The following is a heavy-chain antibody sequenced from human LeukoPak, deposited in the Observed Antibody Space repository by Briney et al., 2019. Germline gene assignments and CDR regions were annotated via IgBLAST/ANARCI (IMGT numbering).Heavy chain of an antibody. CDR2: IYHSGST. Sequence: SETLSLTCTVSGYSISSGYYWGWIRQPPGKGLEWIGSIYHSGSTYYNPSLKSRVTISVDTSKNQFSLKLNSVTAADTAVYYCTRLSGDYWNYGGNFDSWGQGTLVTVSS. CDR1: GYSISSGYY. J-gene: IGHJ4*02. V-gene: IGHV4-38-2*02. CDR3: TRLSGDYWNYGGNFDS. D-gene: IGHD1-7*01.